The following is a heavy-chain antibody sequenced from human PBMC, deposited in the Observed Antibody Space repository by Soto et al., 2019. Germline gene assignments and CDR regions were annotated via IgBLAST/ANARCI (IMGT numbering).Heavy chain of an antibody. CDR2: IIPIFGTA. Sequence: SVKVSCKASGGTFSSYAISWVRQAPGQGLEWMGGIIPIFGTANYAQKFQGRVTITADESTSTAYMELSSLRSEDTAVYYCARVDTAMEKFDYWGQGTLVTVSS. V-gene: IGHV1-69*13. CDR1: GGTFSSYA. D-gene: IGHD5-18*01. J-gene: IGHJ4*02. CDR3: ARVDTAMEKFDY.